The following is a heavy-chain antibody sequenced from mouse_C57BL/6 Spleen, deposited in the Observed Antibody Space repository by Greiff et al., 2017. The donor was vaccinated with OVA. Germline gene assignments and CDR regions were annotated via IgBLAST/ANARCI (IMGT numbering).Heavy chain of an antibody. V-gene: IGHV1-72*01. CDR1: GYTFTSYW. CDR3: ARSTRVTTGRAMDY. D-gene: IGHD2-2*01. J-gene: IGHJ4*01. CDR2: IDPNSGGT. Sequence: QVQLQQPGAELVKPGASVKLSCKASGYTFTSYWMPWVKQRPGRGLEWIGRIDPNSGGTKYNEKFKSKATLTVDKPSSTAYMQLSSLTSEDSAVYYCARSTRVTTGRAMDYWGQGTSVTVSS.